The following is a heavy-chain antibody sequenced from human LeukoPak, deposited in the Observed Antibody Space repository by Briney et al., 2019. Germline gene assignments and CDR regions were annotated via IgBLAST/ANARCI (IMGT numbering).Heavy chain of an antibody. D-gene: IGHD5-24*01. CDR3: ATMGGMSPYYYYYMDV. J-gene: IGHJ6*03. V-gene: IGHV3-53*01. CDR1: GLTVSSNY. Sequence: PGGSLRLSCAASGLTVSSNYMSWVRQAPGKGLEWVSLLYSGGSTYYADSVKGRFTISRDNSKNTLYLQMSSLRADDTAVYYCATMGGMSPYYYYYMDVWGKGTTVTVSS. CDR2: LYSGGST.